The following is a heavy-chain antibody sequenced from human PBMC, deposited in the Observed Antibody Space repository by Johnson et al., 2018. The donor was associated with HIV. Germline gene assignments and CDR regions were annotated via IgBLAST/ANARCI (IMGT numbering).Heavy chain of an antibody. J-gene: IGHJ3*02. V-gene: IGHV3-30-3*02. CDR2: ISYDGSEK. CDR3: AKDRPRVGATAPSGGMDFDI. CDR1: GFTFSSYA. D-gene: IGHD1-26*01. Sequence: QVQLVESGGGVVQPGRSLRLSCAASGFTFSSYAMHWVRQAPGKGLEWVTLISYDGSEKYYADSVKGRFTISRDNSKNTLYLQMNSLKGEDTAVYYCAKDRPRVGATAPSGGMDFDIWGQGTMVTVSS.